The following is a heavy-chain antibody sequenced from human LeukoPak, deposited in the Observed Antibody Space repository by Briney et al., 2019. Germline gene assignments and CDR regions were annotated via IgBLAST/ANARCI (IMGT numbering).Heavy chain of an antibody. Sequence: GGSLRLSCAASGFTFSSYSTNWVRQAPGKGLEWVSSISSSSSYIYYADSVKGRFTISRDNAKNSLFLQLNSLRAEDTAIYYCATVTREEGIAVAGTFDYWGQGTLVTVSS. CDR3: ATVTREEGIAVAGTFDY. D-gene: IGHD6-19*01. J-gene: IGHJ4*02. V-gene: IGHV3-21*04. CDR1: GFTFSSYS. CDR2: ISSSSSYI.